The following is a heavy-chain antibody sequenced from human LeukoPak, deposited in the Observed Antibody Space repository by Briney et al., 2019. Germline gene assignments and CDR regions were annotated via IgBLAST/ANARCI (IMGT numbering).Heavy chain of an antibody. J-gene: IGHJ4*02. Sequence: VASVKVSCKASGYTFTSYGISWVRQAPGQGLEWMGWISAYNGNTNYAQKFQGRVTMTRDTSISTAYMELSRLRSDDTAVYYCARSYCSSTSCYGSYFDYWGQGTLVTVSS. V-gene: IGHV1-18*01. CDR2: ISAYNGNT. CDR3: ARSYCSSTSCYGSYFDY. CDR1: GYTFTSYG. D-gene: IGHD2-2*01.